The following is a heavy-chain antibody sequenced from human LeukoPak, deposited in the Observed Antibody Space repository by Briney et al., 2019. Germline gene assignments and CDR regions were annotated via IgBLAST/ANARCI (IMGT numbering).Heavy chain of an antibody. D-gene: IGHD2-2*02. CDR3: ARPPYTNGMDV. J-gene: IGHJ6*02. Sequence: SETLSLTCTVSGGSISSSSYHWGWIRQPPGKGLEWIGSIYYSGSTYYNPSLKSRVTISVDTSKNQFSLKLSSVTAADTAVYYCARPPYTNGMDVWGQGTTVTVSS. CDR1: GGSISSSSYH. V-gene: IGHV4-39*01. CDR2: IYYSGST.